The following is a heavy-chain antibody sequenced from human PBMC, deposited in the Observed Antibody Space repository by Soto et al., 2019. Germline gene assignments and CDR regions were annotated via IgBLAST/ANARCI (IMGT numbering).Heavy chain of an antibody. D-gene: IGHD1-1*01. V-gene: IGHV3-49*05. J-gene: IGHJ3*02. CDR3: TRWYNWNDVSEAFDI. Sequence: KTGGSLRLSCTASGFTFGDYAMSWFRQAPGKGLEWVGFIRSKAYGGTTEYAASVKGRFTISRDDSKSIAYLQMNSLKTEDTAVYYCTRWYNWNDVSEAFDIWGQGTMVTVSS. CDR2: IRSKAYGGTT. CDR1: GFTFGDYA.